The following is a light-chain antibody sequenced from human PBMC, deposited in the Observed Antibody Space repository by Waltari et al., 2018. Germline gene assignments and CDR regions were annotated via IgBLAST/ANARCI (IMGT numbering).Light chain of an antibody. Sequence: DIQMTPSPSSLSASVGDRVTITCRASQSIVSYLHWYQQKPGKAPKLLIYAASGLQSGVPSRFSGSGSGTDFTLTISSLQPEDFATYYCQQTYTTLGTFGQGTKVEIK. V-gene: IGKV1-39*01. J-gene: IGKJ1*01. CDR2: AAS. CDR3: QQTYTTLGT. CDR1: QSIVSY.